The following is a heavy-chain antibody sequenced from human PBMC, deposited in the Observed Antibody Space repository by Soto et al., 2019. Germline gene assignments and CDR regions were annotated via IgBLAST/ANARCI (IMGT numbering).Heavy chain of an antibody. CDR1: GDTFKHCV. D-gene: IGHD3-10*01. CDR2: IIPLFGTT. V-gene: IGHV1-69*01. J-gene: IGHJ6*02. Sequence: QVQVVQSGVEVRRPGSSVKVSCKASGDTFKHCVISWVRQAPGQGLEWMGGIIPLFGTTDFAQRFQGRLTITTDESTTTAYMEPSRLTSEDTATYYCAAELGFGKLSVVWGQGTTVIVSS. CDR3: AAELGFGKLSVV.